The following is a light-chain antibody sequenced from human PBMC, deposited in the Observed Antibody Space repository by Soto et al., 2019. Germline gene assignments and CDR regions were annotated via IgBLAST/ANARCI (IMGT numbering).Light chain of an antibody. CDR2: GAS. CDR1: HSLNIN. CDR3: QHYIAWPLT. J-gene: IGKJ4*01. V-gene: IGKV3-15*01. Sequence: EVVMTQSPATLSVSPGERATLSCRASHSLNINLAWYQHKPGQAPRLLIYGASIRATGIPARFSGSGSGTDFTLTISGLQSEDFAVYFCQHYIAWPLTFGGGTNVEIK.